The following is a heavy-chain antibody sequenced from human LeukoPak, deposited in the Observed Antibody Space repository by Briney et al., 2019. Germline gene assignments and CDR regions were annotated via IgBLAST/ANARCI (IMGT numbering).Heavy chain of an antibody. CDR1: GGSISSSNW. CDR3: ARDFGGYDFPYYYYYMDV. V-gene: IGHV4-4*02. Sequence: SGTLSLTCAVSGGSISSSNWWSWVRQPPGKGLEWIGEIYHSGSTNYNPSLKSRVTISVDKSKNQFSLKLSSVTAADTAVYYCARDFGGYDFPYYYYYMDVWGKGTTVTVSS. CDR2: IYHSGST. D-gene: IGHD5-12*01. J-gene: IGHJ6*03.